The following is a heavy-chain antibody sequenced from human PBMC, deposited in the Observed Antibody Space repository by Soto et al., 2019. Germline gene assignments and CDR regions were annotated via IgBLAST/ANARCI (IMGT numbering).Heavy chain of an antibody. CDR1: GYTFTDYY. V-gene: IGHV1-2*04. Sequence: QVQLVQSGAEVKKPGASVKVSCKASGYTFTDYYMHWVRQAPGQGLAWMGWINPNSGGTNYAQKFQGWVTMARDTSISTAYMELIRLTSDDTAVYYCATQRVGDDSGGSPFDYWGQGTPVTVSS. D-gene: IGHD3-22*01. J-gene: IGHJ4*02. CDR2: INPNSGGT. CDR3: ATQRVGDDSGGSPFDY.